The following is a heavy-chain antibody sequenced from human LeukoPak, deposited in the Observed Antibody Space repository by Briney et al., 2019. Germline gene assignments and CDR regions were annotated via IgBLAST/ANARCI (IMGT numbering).Heavy chain of an antibody. J-gene: IGHJ5*02. CDR1: GYTFTGYY. CDR3: AKGRVVAGSKSLTYHWFDP. D-gene: IGHD6-19*01. Sequence: ASVKVSCKASGYTFTGYYMHWMRQAPGQGLEWMGWINPNSGGTKYAQKFQGRVTMTRDTSITTAYMGLSRLRSDDTAVYYCAKGRVVAGSKSLTYHWFDPWGRGTLVTVSS. CDR2: INPNSGGT. V-gene: IGHV1-2*02.